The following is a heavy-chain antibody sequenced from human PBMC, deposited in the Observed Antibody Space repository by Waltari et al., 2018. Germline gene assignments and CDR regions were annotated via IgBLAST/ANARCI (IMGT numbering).Heavy chain of an antibody. CDR2: TRDKAHSYTI. CDR1: GLTLSDLS. V-gene: IGHV3-72*01. J-gene: IGHJ4*02. D-gene: IGHD2-8*01. Sequence: EVQLAESGVGVVQPGGSLRLSCAASGLTLSDLSMTWLRQAPGKGMEWIARTRDKAHSYTIQYAASVKGRFTISRDVSNNSLYLQMNSLKSEDTAVYYCARVASSTDGLYHPFDQWGQGTLVTVSS. CDR3: ARVASSTDGLYHPFDQ.